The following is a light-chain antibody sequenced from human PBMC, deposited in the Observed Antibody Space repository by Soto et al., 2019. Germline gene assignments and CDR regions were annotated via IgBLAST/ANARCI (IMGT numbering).Light chain of an antibody. J-gene: IGKJ1*01. CDR1: QSVNSH. CDR2: GAA. Sequence: EIVLTQSPGTLSLSPGDSATLSCRASQSVNSHFLAWYQQKPGQAPRLLIYGAASSASGIPDRFSGSGSGTEFTLTISSLQSEDFACFYCQQYDDWPRTFGQGTQVDNK. V-gene: IGKV3-15*01. CDR3: QQYDDWPRT.